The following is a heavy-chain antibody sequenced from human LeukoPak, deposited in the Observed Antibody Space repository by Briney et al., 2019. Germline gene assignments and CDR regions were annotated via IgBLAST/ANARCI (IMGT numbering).Heavy chain of an antibody. D-gene: IGHD6-13*01. V-gene: IGHV3-23*01. CDR1: GFTFSSYA. CDR3: ARVVAAAGTLGYYYYMDV. Sequence: GGSLRLSCAASGFTFSSYAMSWVRQAPGKGLEWVSAISASGGSTYYADSVKGRFTISRDNSKNTLYLQMNSLRAEDTAVYYCARVVAAAGTLGYYYYMDVWGKGTTVTVSS. J-gene: IGHJ6*03. CDR2: ISASGGST.